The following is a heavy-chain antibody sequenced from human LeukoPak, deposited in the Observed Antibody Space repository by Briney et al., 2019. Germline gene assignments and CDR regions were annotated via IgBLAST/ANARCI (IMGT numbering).Heavy chain of an antibody. V-gene: IGHV4-59*08. CDR3: ARQGSSWYLDY. J-gene: IGHJ4*02. CDR2: IYYSGST. Sequence: SETLSLTCTVSGGSISSYYWSWIRQPPGKGLEWIGYIYYSGSTNYNPSLKSRVTISVDTSKNQFSLRLSSVTAADTAVYYCARQGSSWYLDYWGQGTLVTVSS. D-gene: IGHD6-13*01. CDR1: GGSISSYY.